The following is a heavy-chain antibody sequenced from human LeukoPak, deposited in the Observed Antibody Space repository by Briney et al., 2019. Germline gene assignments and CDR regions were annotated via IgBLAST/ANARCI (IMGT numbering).Heavy chain of an antibody. CDR3: AREGGLYDILTSFDY. CDR2: INAGNGNT. CDR1: GYTSTSYA. Sequence: ASVKVSCKASGYTSTSYAMHWVRQAPGQRLEWMGWINAGNGNTKYSQKFQGRVTITRDTSASTAYMELSSLRSEDTAVYYCAREGGLYDILTSFDYWGQGTLVTVSS. J-gene: IGHJ4*02. D-gene: IGHD3-9*01. V-gene: IGHV1-3*01.